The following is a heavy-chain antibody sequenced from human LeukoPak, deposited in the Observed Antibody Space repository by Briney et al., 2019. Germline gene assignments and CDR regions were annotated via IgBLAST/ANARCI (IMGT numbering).Heavy chain of an antibody. J-gene: IGHJ5*02. CDR2: ISFSGST. Sequence: SETLSLTCTVSGASISSGGYYWNWIRQQPGKGLEWIGYISFSGSTDYNSSLKSRVTISVDTSKNQFSLKLNSVTVADTAVYSCARVGPLNMGIGDNWFDPWGQGTLVTVSS. V-gene: IGHV4-31*03. D-gene: IGHD3-10*01. CDR3: ARVGPLNMGIGDNWFDP. CDR1: GASISSGGYY.